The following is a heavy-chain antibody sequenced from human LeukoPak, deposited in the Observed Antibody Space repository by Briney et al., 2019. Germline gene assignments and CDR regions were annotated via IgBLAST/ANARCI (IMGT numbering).Heavy chain of an antibody. CDR3: ARRRGAAAAPRW. CDR1: GGSFSGYY. V-gene: IGHV4-34*01. CDR2: INHSGST. Sequence: PSETLSLTCAVYGGSFSGYYWSWIRQPRGKGLEWIGEINHSGSTNYNPSLKSRVTISVDTSKNQFSLKLGSVTAADTAVYYCARRRGAAAAPRWWGQGTLVTVSS. D-gene: IGHD6-13*01. J-gene: IGHJ4*02.